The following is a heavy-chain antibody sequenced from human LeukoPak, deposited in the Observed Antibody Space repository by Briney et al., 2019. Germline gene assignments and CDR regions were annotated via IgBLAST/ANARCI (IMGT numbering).Heavy chain of an antibody. D-gene: IGHD5-18*01. CDR2: ISGSGSST. CDR1: GFTFSSYA. V-gene: IGHV3-23*01. Sequence: SGGSLRLSCAASGFTFSSYAMSWVCQAPGKGLEWVSGISGSGSSTYYAESVKGRFTISRDSSKSTLYLQMISLRADDTAVYYCAKEGYSYVTGRFHFDYWGQGTLVTVSS. J-gene: IGHJ4*02. CDR3: AKEGYSYVTGRFHFDY.